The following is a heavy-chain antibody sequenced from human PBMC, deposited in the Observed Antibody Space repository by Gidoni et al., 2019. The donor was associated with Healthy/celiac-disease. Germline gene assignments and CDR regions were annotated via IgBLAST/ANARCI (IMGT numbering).Heavy chain of an antibody. D-gene: IGHD3-10*01. CDR1: GFTFSGSA. V-gene: IGHV3-73*02. Sequence: EVQMVESGGGLVQRGGSLKVSCAASGFTFSGSAMHWVRQASGKGLEWVGRIRSKANSYVTAYAASVKGRFTISRDDSKNTAYLQMNSLNTEDPAVYYCTSLDSITMVRGVIKFPWGQGTLVTVSS. CDR2: IRSKANSYVT. J-gene: IGHJ4*02. CDR3: TSLDSITMVRGVIKFP.